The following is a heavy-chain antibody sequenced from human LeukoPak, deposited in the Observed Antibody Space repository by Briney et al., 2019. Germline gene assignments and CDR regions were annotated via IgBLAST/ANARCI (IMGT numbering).Heavy chain of an antibody. V-gene: IGHV4-34*01. CDR2: INHSGST. Sequence: SETLSLTCAVYGGSFSGYYWSWIRQPPGKGLEWIGEINHSGSTNYNPSLKRRVTIPVDTSKNQFSLKLSSVTAADTAVYYCARGKSIAVAGDFDIWGQGTMVTVSS. J-gene: IGHJ3*02. CDR1: GGSFSGYY. CDR3: ARGKSIAVAGDFDI. D-gene: IGHD6-19*01.